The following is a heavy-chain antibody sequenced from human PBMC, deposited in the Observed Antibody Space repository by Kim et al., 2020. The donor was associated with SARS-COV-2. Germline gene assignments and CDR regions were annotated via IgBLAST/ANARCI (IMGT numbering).Heavy chain of an antibody. V-gene: IGHV3-74*01. Sequence: GGSLRLSRVTSGFTFSDSWMHWVRQAPGNGLVWVSRINTDGRDTSYADSVKGRFTISQDNAKNTLYLQMNSLRAEDTAVYYCARVVPGTNIFVYWGQGTLVTVSS. CDR2: INTDGRDT. D-gene: IGHD1-7*01. CDR1: GFTFSDSW. CDR3: ARVVPGTNIFVY. J-gene: IGHJ4*02.